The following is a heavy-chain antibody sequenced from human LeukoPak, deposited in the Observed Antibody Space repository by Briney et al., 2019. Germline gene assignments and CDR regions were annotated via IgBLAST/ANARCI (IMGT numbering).Heavy chain of an antibody. J-gene: IGHJ4*02. V-gene: IGHV1-18*01. CDR1: GYTFTSYG. CDR3: ARELYDFWSGYYTGMAGY. Sequence: ASVKVSCKASGYTFTSYGISWVRQAPGQGLEWVGWISAYNGNTNYAQKLQGRVTMTTDTSTSTAYMELRSLRSDDTAVYYCARELYDFWSGYYTGMAGYWGQGTLVTVSP. CDR2: ISAYNGNT. D-gene: IGHD3-3*01.